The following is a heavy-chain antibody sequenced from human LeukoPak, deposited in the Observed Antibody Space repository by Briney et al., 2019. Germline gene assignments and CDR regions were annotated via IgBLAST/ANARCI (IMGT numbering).Heavy chain of an antibody. CDR1: GFTFSSYS. Sequence: GGSLRLSCAASGFTFSSYSMNWVRQAPGKGLKWVSSISSSSSYIYYADSVKGRFTISRDNAKNSLYLQMNSLRAEDTAVYYCAKAVVYDGNANYFDYWGQGTLVTVSS. D-gene: IGHD3-22*01. CDR3: AKAVVYDGNANYFDY. CDR2: ISSSSSYI. J-gene: IGHJ4*02. V-gene: IGHV3-21*04.